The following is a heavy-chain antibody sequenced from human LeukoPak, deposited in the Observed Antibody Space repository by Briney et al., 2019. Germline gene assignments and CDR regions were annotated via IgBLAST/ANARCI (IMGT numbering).Heavy chain of an antibody. CDR1: GFTFSSYA. V-gene: IGHV3-23*01. D-gene: IGHD6-13*01. Sequence: GGSLRLSCAASGFTFSSYAMTWVRQAPGKGLERVSDISGSGGSTNYADSVKGRFTISRDNSKNTLYLQMNSLRAEDTAVYYCAKFPSSSTWSYYFDYWGQGTLVTVSS. CDR2: ISGSGGST. CDR3: AKFPSSSTWSYYFDY. J-gene: IGHJ4*02.